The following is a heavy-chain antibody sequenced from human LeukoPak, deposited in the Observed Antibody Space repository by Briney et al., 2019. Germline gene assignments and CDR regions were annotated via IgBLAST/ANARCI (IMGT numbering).Heavy chain of an antibody. Sequence: SETLSLTCTVSGGSVSSGSYYWSWIRQPPGKGLEWIGYIYYSGSTNYNPSPKSRVTISVDTSKNQFSLKLSSVTAADTAVYYCATFSSSWAYYYYGMDVWGQGTTVTVSS. J-gene: IGHJ6*02. CDR2: IYYSGST. CDR1: GGSVSSGSYY. D-gene: IGHD6-13*01. CDR3: ATFSSSWAYYYYGMDV. V-gene: IGHV4-61*01.